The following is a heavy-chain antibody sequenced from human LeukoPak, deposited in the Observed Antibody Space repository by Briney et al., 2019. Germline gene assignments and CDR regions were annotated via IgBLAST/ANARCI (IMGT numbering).Heavy chain of an antibody. CDR3: ARGGGLDV. CDR1: GFTLNNAW. CDR2: IKQDGSEK. D-gene: IGHD3-16*01. V-gene: IGHV3-7*03. Sequence: PGGSLRLSCAASGFTLNNAWVSWVRQAPGKGLEWVANIKQDGSEKYYVDSVKGRFTISRDNAKNSLYLQMSNLRAEDTAVYFCARGGGLDVWGQGATVTVSS. J-gene: IGHJ6*02.